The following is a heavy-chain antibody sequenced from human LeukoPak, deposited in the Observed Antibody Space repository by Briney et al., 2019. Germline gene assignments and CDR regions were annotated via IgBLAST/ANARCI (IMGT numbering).Heavy chain of an antibody. V-gene: IGHV3-11*01. J-gene: IGHJ4*02. CDR2: ISSSGSTI. Sequence: PGGSLRLSCAASGFTFSDYYMSWIRQAPGKGLEWVSYISSSGSTIYYADSVKGRFTISRDNAKNSLYLQMNSLRAEDTAVYYCATYLPESSGYRFEYWGQGTLVTVSP. CDR1: GFTFSDYY. D-gene: IGHD3-22*01. CDR3: ATYLPESSGYRFEY.